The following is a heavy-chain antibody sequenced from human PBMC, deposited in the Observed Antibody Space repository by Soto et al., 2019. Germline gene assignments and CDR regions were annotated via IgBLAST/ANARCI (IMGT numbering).Heavy chain of an antibody. Sequence: QVQLVESGGGVVQPGRSLRLSCAASGFTFSSYAMHWVRQAPGKGLEWVAVIYSGGSTYYADSVKGRFTISRDNSKNTLYLQMNSLRAEDTAVYYCARDRYPFDYWGQGTLVTVSS. D-gene: IGHD1-26*01. CDR3: ARDRYPFDY. CDR1: GFTFSSYA. CDR2: IYSGGST. J-gene: IGHJ4*02. V-gene: IGHV3-30*14.